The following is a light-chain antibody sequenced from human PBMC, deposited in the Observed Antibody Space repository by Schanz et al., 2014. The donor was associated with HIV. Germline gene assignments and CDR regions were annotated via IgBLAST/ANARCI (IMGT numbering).Light chain of an antibody. V-gene: IGKV1-5*03. CDR3: LQHNTYPLS. CDR1: QTIGNS. CDR2: SAS. J-gene: IGKJ5*01. Sequence: DIQMTQSPSTLSASVGDRVTITCRASQTIGNSLAWYQLKPGRAPKLLIYSASSLQTGVPSAFSGTGSGTEFSLTISSLQPDDFASYYCLQHNTYPLSFGQGTRLDIK.